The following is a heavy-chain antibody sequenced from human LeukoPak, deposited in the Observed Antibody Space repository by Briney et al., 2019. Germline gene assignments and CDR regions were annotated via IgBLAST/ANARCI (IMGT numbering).Heavy chain of an antibody. J-gene: IGHJ4*02. CDR3: AKAKALVARGYCSGGSGYFDY. Sequence: ASVKVSFKASGYTFTGYYLHWVRQPPGQGLEWMGWINPNSGGTNYADMCDGRVTMTRDTSISTAYMELSRLRSDDTAVYYCAKAKALVARGYCSGGSGYFDYWGQGTLVTVSA. D-gene: IGHD2-15*01. CDR2: INPNSGGT. V-gene: IGHV1-2*07. CDR1: GYTFTGYY.